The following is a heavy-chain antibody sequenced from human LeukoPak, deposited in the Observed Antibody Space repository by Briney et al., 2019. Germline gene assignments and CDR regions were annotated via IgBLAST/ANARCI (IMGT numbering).Heavy chain of an antibody. CDR2: ISAYNGNT. CDR3: ARDGRDSSGYYKNWFDP. V-gene: IGHV1-18*01. J-gene: IGHJ5*02. Sequence: ASVKVSCKASGYTFTSYGISWVRQAPGQGLEWMGWISAYNGNTNYAQKFQGRVTMTRDTSTSTVYMELSSLRSEDTAVYYCARDGRDSSGYYKNWFDPWGQGTLVTVSS. D-gene: IGHD3-22*01. CDR1: GYTFTSYG.